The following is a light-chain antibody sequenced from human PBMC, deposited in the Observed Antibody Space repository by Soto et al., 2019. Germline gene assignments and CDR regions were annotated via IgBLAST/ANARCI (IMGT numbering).Light chain of an antibody. CDR3: QVWDSSSDHLEV. V-gene: IGLV3-21*04. J-gene: IGLJ3*02. CDR2: YDS. Sequence: SYELTQPPSVSVAPGKTARITCGGNKIGSKSVDWYQQKPGQAPVLVIYYDSDRPSGIPERFSGSNSGNTATLTISRVEAGDEADYYCQVWDSSSDHLEVFGGGTNLTVL. CDR1: KIGSKS.